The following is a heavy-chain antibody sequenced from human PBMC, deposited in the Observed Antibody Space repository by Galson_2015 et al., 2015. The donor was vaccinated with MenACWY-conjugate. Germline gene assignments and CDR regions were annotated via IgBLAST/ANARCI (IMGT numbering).Heavy chain of an antibody. CDR1: GYISSTYA. CDR2: INAGDGET. Sequence: SVKVSCKASGYISSTYAMHWVRQAPGQGLEWMGWINAGDGETKYSQKFQGRVTFTSDTSATTSATTAHMELGSLKSEDTSVHYCAGGYYYMDVWGKGTTVIVSS. J-gene: IGHJ6*03. CDR3: AGGYYYMDV. D-gene: IGHD3-16*01. V-gene: IGHV1-3*01.